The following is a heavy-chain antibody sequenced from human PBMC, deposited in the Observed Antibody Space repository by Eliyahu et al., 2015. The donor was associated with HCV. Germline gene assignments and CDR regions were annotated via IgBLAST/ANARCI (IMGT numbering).Heavy chain of an antibody. J-gene: IGHJ4*02. Sequence: QVQLEESGPGLVKPSXTLSLXCTVSGDSISTNYWSWIRQPAGKGLQWIGRVYNSGSPTYYPSLMGRVTMSVDRSKNQISLTLTSVTAADTAVYYCARDRLYXDWSIFDYWVQGSLVTVSA. D-gene: IGHD3-9*01. V-gene: IGHV4-4*07. CDR2: VYNSGSP. CDR3: ARDRLYXDWSIFDY. CDR1: GDSISTNY.